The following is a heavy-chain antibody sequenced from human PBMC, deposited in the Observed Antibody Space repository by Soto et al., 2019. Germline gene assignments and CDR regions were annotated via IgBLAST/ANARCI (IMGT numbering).Heavy chain of an antibody. V-gene: IGHV4-34*01. CDR2: INHSGST. D-gene: IGHD3-10*01. CDR3: ARGPLKYYYGSGSYFARFDP. CDR1: GGSFSGYY. J-gene: IGHJ5*02. Sequence: QVQLQQWGAGLLKPSETLSLTCAVYGGSFSGYYWSWIRQPPGKGLEWIGEINHSGSTNYNPSLKSRVTTSVDTSKNQFSRKLSSVTAADTAVYYCARGPLKYYYGSGSYFARFDPWGQGTLVTVSS.